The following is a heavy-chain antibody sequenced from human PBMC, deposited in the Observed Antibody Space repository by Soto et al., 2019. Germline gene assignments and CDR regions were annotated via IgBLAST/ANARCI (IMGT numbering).Heavy chain of an antibody. CDR1: GGSLSNYY. CDR3: ARSGYYYAEYLHL. V-gene: IGHV4-59*01. Sequence: QVQLQESGPGLVKPSETLSLTCTVSGGSLSNYYWSWIRQAPGTGLEWIGYVYNVATTNYNPSLKIRVTISVDRSKNQFSLKLISVTAADTAVYYCARSGYYYAEYLHLWGQGTQVTVSS. D-gene: IGHD3-22*01. CDR2: VYNVATT. J-gene: IGHJ1*01.